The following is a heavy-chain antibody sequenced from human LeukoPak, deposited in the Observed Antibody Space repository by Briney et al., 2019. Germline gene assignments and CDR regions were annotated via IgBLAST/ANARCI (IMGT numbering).Heavy chain of an antibody. CDR1: GGSISSGGYY. CDR3: ALRPVGFYYMDV. D-gene: IGHD4-17*01. V-gene: IGHV4-31*03. Sequence: SQTLSLTCTVSGGSISSGGYYWSWIRQHPGKGLEWIGYISYSGTTYYNPSLKSRVIISIDTSKNQFSLKLSSVTAADTAVYYCALRPVGFYYMDVCGNGTTVTVSS. J-gene: IGHJ6*03. CDR2: ISYSGTT.